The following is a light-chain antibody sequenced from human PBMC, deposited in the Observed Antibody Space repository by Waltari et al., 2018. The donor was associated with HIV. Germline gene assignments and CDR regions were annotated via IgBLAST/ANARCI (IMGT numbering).Light chain of an antibody. CDR1: SGDIGDSNY. J-gene: IGLJ1*01. V-gene: IGLV2-14*01. Sequence: QSALTQPASVSGSPGQSITISCTGTSGDIGDSNYVSWYQHHPGEAPKHLIYEVTNRPSGVSHRFSGSKSGNTASLTISGLQAEDEGDYFCSSFTNTRTRYVFGSGTKVTVL. CDR3: SSFTNTRTRYV. CDR2: EVT.